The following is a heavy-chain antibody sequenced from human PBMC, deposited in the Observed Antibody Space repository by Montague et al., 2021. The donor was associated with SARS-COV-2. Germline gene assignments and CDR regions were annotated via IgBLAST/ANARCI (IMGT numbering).Heavy chain of an antibody. D-gene: IGHD4-17*01. CDR2: INHSGST. V-gene: IGHV4-34*01. J-gene: IGHJ6*02. CDR1: GFTFSSYA. Sequence: LRLSCAASGFTFSSYAMSWIRQPPGKGLEWIGEINHSGSTNYNPSLKSRVTISVDTSKNQFSLELSSVTAADTAVYYRARALPVTTFFYSYYGMDVWGQGTTVTVSS. CDR3: ARALPVTTFFYSYYGMDV.